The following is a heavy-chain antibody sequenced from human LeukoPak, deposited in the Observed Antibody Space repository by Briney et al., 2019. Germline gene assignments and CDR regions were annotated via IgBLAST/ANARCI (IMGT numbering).Heavy chain of an antibody. CDR2: ITSSSLYI. Sequence: GGSLRLSCAASGFTFSDHYMDWVRQAPGKGLEWVSSITSSSLYIYYADSVKGRFTISRDNAKNSLYLQMNSLRAEDTAVYYCASEHSGNYNRPFDYWGQGTLVTVSS. V-gene: IGHV3-21*01. D-gene: IGHD1-26*01. J-gene: IGHJ4*02. CDR1: GFTFSDHY. CDR3: ASEHSGNYNRPFDY.